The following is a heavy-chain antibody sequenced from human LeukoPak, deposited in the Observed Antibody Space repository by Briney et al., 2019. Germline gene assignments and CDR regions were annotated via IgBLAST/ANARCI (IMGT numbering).Heavy chain of an antibody. V-gene: IGHV3-74*01. D-gene: IGHD2-2*01. CDR1: GFTFSSYW. Sequence: GGSLRLSCAASGFTFSSYWMHWVRQAPGKGLVWVSRINTDGSSTSYADSVKGRFTIYRDNAKNTLYLQMNSLRAEDTAVYYCASYCSSTSCRPDGYWGQGTLVTVSS. CDR2: INTDGSST. CDR3: ASYCSSTSCRPDGY. J-gene: IGHJ4*02.